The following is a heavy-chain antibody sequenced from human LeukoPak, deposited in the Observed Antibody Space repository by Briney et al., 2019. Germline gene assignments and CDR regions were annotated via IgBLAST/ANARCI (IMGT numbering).Heavy chain of an antibody. V-gene: IGHV1-18*01. Sequence: ASVKVSCKASGYTLTSYGISWVRQAPGQGLEWMGWISAYNGNTNYAQKLQGRVTMTTDTSTSTAYMELRSLRSDDTAVYYCASSVYYDSSGYYPVYWGQGTLVTVSS. CDR3: ASSVYYDSSGYYPVY. D-gene: IGHD3-22*01. J-gene: IGHJ4*02. CDR1: GYTLTSYG. CDR2: ISAYNGNT.